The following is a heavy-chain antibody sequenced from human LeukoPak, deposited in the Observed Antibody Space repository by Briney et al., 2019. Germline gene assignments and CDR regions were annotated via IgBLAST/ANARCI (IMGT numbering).Heavy chain of an antibody. D-gene: IGHD3-10*01. V-gene: IGHV1-18*01. CDR2: ISANNGHT. J-gene: IGHJ4*02. CDR3: ARDYRYYYGSGKYFPFDY. CDR1: GYTFTKYG. Sequence: GTSVKVSCKASGYTFTKYGINWVRHVPGQGLEWMGRISANNGHTNYAQNFQGRVTVTTDTSTSTAYMELRSLTSDDTAVYYCARDYRYYYGSGKYFPFDYWGQGTLVTVSS.